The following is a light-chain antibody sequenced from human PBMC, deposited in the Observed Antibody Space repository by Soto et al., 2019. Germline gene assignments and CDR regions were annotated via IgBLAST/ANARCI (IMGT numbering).Light chain of an antibody. J-gene: IGLJ7*01. V-gene: IGLV2-23*02. Sequence: QSALTQPASVSGSPGQSITLSCPGTSSDVGSYNLVSWYQQHPGKAPKVMIYEVSKRPSGVPNRFSGSKSGYTASLTISGLQAEDEADYYCCSYAGSSTYVFGTGTQLTVL. CDR1: SSDVGSYNL. CDR3: CSYAGSSTYV. CDR2: EVS.